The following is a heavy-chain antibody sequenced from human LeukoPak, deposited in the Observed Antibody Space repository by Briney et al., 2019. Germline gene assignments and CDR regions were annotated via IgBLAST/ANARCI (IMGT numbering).Heavy chain of an antibody. D-gene: IGHD3-3*01. J-gene: IGHJ3*01. CDR1: GGSISSSRYY. V-gene: IGHV4-39*01. CDR2: IHYSGST. CDR3: ARLWFWSGDYAAFDL. Sequence: TSETLSLTCCVSGGSISSSRYYWGWIRQPPGKGLEWIGSIHYSGSTYYNPSLKSRVTISVDTSKNQFSLKLSSVTAADTAVYYCARLWFWSGDYAAFDLWGQGTMVTVSS.